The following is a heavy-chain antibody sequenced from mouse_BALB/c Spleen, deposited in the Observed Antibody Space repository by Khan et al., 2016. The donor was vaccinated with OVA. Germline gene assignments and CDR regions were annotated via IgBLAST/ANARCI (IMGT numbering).Heavy chain of an antibody. J-gene: IGHJ2*01. Sequence: EVELVESGGGLVQPGGSRKLSCAASGFTFSGFGMHWVRQAPEKGLEWVAYISSGSSTIYYADTVKGRFTISRDNPKNTLFLPRASLRAEDTAMYYCARTGYYYCDYWGQGTTLTVSS. CDR3: ARTGYYYCDY. CDR1: GFTFSGFG. V-gene: IGHV5-17*02. CDR2: ISSGSSTI. D-gene: IGHD2-3*01.